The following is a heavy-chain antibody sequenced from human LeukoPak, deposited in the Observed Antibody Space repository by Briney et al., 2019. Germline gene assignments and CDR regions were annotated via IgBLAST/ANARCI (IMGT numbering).Heavy chain of an antibody. Sequence: GRSLRLSCAASGFTFSSYGMHWVRQAPGQGLERVAVISYDGSNKYYADSVKGRFTISRDNSKNTLYLQMNSLRAEDTAVYYCAKDIGRGWYLLYFDYWGQGTLVTVSS. J-gene: IGHJ4*02. D-gene: IGHD6-19*01. CDR3: AKDIGRGWYLLYFDY. V-gene: IGHV3-30*18. CDR2: ISYDGSNK. CDR1: GFTFSSYG.